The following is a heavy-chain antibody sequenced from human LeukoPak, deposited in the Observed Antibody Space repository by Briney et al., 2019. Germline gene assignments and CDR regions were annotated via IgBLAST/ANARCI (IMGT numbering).Heavy chain of an antibody. CDR1: GFTFSSYS. Sequence: TGGSLRLSCAASGFTFSSYSMNWVRQAPGKGLEWVSYISSSSSTIYYADSVKGRFTISRDNAKNSLYLQMNSLRAEDTAVYYCARDLLSGYDYAFDIWGQGTMVTVSS. V-gene: IGHV3-48*01. CDR3: ARDLLSGYDYAFDI. J-gene: IGHJ3*02. CDR2: ISSSSSTI. D-gene: IGHD5-12*01.